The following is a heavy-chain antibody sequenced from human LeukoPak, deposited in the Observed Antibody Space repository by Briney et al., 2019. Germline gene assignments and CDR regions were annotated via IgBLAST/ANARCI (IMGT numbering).Heavy chain of an antibody. CDR2: ISSNGGST. D-gene: IGHD3-10*01. CDR3: ARAGLPYGSGSYSDF. Sequence: GGSLRLSCAASGFTFSSYAMHWVRQAPGKGLEYVSAISSNGGSTYYANSVKGRFTISRDNSKNTLYLQMGSLRAEDMAVYYCARAGLPYGSGSYSDFWGQGTLVTVSS. J-gene: IGHJ4*02. V-gene: IGHV3-64*01. CDR1: GFTFSSYA.